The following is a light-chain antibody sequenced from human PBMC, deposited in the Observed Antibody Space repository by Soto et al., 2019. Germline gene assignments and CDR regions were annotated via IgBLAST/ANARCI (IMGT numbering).Light chain of an antibody. V-gene: IGKV1-5*01. J-gene: IGKJ1*01. CDR2: DAS. Sequence: DIQMTQSPSTLSASVGDRVTITCRASQTINSFLAWYQQTPGKAPKLLIYDASSLQSGVPLRFSGGGSGTKFTLTISSLQPDDFATFHCQQYYRYPWTFGQGTKVEIK. CDR3: QQYYRYPWT. CDR1: QTINSF.